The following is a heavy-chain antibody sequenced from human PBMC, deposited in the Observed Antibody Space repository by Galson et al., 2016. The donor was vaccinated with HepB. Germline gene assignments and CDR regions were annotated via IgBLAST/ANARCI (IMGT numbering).Heavy chain of an antibody. CDR1: GFLFRSYG. CDR3: ARVSPVDYYYYMDV. Sequence: SLRLSCAGSGFLFRSYGMHWVRQAPGKGLEWVAADSMDGRRNFYSASVKGRFTISRDNSNNMLFLQMNSLRAEDTAVYYCARVSPVDYYYYMDVWGRGTTVTVS. V-gene: IGHV3-30*03. J-gene: IGHJ6*03. CDR2: DSMDGRRN.